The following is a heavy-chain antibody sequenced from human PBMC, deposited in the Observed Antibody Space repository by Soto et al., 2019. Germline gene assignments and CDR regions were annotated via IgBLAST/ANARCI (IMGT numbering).Heavy chain of an antibody. J-gene: IGHJ6*02. Sequence: VHLLESGGGLVQPGGSLRLACTASGFTCNHYAMSWVRQAPGKGLEWVSAVSGRGGSTKYADSVKGRFIISRDNSNSALYLQMDSLRGEDTAVYYCAKDSTVTTSLYFYYYGFDVWGQGTTVTVSS. CDR2: VSGRGGST. D-gene: IGHD4-17*01. V-gene: IGHV3-23*01. CDR3: AKDSTVTTSLYFYYYGFDV. CDR1: GFTCNHYA.